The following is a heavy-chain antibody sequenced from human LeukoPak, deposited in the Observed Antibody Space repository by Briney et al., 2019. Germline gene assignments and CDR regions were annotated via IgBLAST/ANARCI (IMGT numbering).Heavy chain of an antibody. CDR2: ISSSGSYM. J-gene: IGHJ3*02. CDR1: GFTFSSYR. Sequence: GGSLRLSCAASGFTFSSYRMNWVREAPGKGLEWVSSISSSGSYMDYADSVKGRFTIPRDNAKHSLYLQMNSLRAEDTAVYYYARYYYDSSGYHIGAFDIWGQGARVTVSS. CDR3: ARYYYDSSGYHIGAFDI. V-gene: IGHV3-21*01. D-gene: IGHD3-22*01.